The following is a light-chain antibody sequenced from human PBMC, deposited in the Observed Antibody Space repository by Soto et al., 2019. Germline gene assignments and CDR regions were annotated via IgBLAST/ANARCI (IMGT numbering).Light chain of an antibody. V-gene: IGKV1-5*03. CDR2: KAS. J-gene: IGKJ1*01. Sequence: EIQMTQSPSTLSASVGDRVTITCRASQSINSWLAWYQQKPGKAPKLLIYKASGLESGVPSRFSGSGSGTDFTLTISSLQPDDLATYYCQQYNNYFWAFGQGTKVDIK. CDR3: QQYNNYFWA. CDR1: QSINSW.